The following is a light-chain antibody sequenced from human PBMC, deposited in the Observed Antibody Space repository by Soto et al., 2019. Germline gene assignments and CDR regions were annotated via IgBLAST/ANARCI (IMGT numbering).Light chain of an antibody. CDR1: QSVSSY. CDR3: QQRSNWHMYT. V-gene: IGKV3-11*01. J-gene: IGKJ2*01. Sequence: EIVLTQSPATLSLSPGERATLSCRASQSVSSYLAWYQQKPGQAPRLLIYDASIRATGIPARFSGSGSGTDFTLTISSLEPEDFAVYYCQQRSNWHMYTFGQGTKLEIK. CDR2: DAS.